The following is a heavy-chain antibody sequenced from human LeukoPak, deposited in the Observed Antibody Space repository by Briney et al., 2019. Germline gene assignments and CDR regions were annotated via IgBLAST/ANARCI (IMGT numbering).Heavy chain of an antibody. J-gene: IGHJ4*02. CDR2: INHSGST. CDR1: GGSFSGYY. D-gene: IGHD3-3*01. Sequence: PSETLSLTCAVYGGSFSGYYWSWIRHPPGKGLEWIGEINHSGSTNYNPSLKSRVTISVDTSKNQFSLKLNSVTAADTAVYYCARVGDFWSGYYNYWGQGTLVTVSS. CDR3: ARVGDFWSGYYNY. V-gene: IGHV4-34*01.